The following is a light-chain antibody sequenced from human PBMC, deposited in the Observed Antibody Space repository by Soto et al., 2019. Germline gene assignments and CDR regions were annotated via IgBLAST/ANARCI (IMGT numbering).Light chain of an antibody. CDR2: EVS. Sequence: QSALTQPASVSGSPGQSITISCTGTSSDVGDYNYVSWYQQHPGKAPKLMIYEVSNRPSGVSNRFSGSKSGNTASLTISGLQAEDEAEYYCSSYTSSNPGVFGGGTPLTV. CDR3: SSYTSSNPGV. CDR1: SSDVGDYNY. J-gene: IGLJ3*02. V-gene: IGLV2-14*01.